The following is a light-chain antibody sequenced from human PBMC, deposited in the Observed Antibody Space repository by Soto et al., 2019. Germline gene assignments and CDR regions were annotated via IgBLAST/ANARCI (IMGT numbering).Light chain of an antibody. V-gene: IGLV1-51*01. Sequence: QSVLTQPPSVAAAPGQKVTISCSGSSSNIGNNYVSWYQQLPGTAPKLLIYDNNKRPSGIPDRFSGSKSGTSATLGITGLLTGDEADYYCGTWDSSLSAVVFGGGTKLTFL. CDR3: GTWDSSLSAVV. CDR2: DNN. J-gene: IGLJ2*01. CDR1: SSNIGNNY.